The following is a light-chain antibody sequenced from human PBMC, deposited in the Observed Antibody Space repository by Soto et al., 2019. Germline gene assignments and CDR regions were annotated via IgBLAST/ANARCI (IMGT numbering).Light chain of an antibody. V-gene: IGLV2-8*01. CDR3: TSYARSNNFV. Sequence: QSALTQPPSASGSPGQSVTISCTGTSSDVGGYNYVSWYQQHPGKAPKLMIYEVNKRPSGVPDRFSGSKSGNTASLTVSGLQAEDEADYYCTSYARSNNFVFGSGTKLTVL. CDR1: SSDVGGYNY. J-gene: IGLJ1*01. CDR2: EVN.